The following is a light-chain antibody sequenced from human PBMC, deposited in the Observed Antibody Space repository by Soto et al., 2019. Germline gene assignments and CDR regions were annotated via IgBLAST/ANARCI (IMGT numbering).Light chain of an antibody. V-gene: IGLV1-44*01. CDR1: SSNIGSNT. Sequence: QSVLTQPPSASGTPGQRVTISCSGSSSNIGSNTVNWYQQLPGTAPKLLIYSNNQRPSGVPARFSGSKSGTSASLAISGLQSDDEADYYCAAWDDSRNGYVFGTGTKVTVL. CDR3: AAWDDSRNGYV. J-gene: IGLJ1*01. CDR2: SNN.